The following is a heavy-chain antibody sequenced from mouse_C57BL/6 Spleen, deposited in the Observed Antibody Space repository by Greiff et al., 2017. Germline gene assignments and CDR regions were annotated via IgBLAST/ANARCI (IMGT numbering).Heavy chain of an antibody. Sequence: EVQLVESGPELVKPGASVKMSCKASGYTFTDYNMHWVKQSHGKSLEWIGYINPNNGGTSYNQKFKGKATLTVNKSSSTAYMELRSLTSEDSAVYYCARDYGYSAWFAYWGQGTLVTVSA. J-gene: IGHJ3*01. CDR1: GYTFTDYN. V-gene: IGHV1-22*01. D-gene: IGHD2-2*01. CDR3: ARDYGYSAWFAY. CDR2: INPNNGGT.